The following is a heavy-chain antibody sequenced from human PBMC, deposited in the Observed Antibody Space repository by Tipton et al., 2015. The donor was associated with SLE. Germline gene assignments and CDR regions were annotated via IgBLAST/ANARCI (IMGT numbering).Heavy chain of an antibody. D-gene: IGHD3-10*01. J-gene: IGHJ6*03. V-gene: IGHV4-59*01. CDR3: ARGRGRHGGYYYYYYMDV. CDR1: GGSISSYY. Sequence: TLSLTCTVSGGSISSYYWSWIRQPPGKGLEWIGYIYYSGSTNYNPSLKSRVTISVDTSKNQFSLKLSAVTAADTAVYYCARGRGRHGGYYYYYYMDVWGKGTTVTVSS. CDR2: IYYSGST.